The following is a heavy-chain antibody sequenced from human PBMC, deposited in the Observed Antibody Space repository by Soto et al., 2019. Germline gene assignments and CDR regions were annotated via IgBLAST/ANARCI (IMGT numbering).Heavy chain of an antibody. V-gene: IGHV1-69*01. CDR2: IIPLFGTP. CDR1: GGIFSTYA. CDR3: ARDRDDYGSGNYYNRIDF. D-gene: IGHD3-10*01. J-gene: IGHJ4*02. Sequence: QVQLVQSGAEVKKPGSSVKVSCKASGGIFSTYAISWLRQAPGQGLEWMGGIIPLFGTPNYAQRFQGRVTITADESTSTYHMELSRLRSEDTAVYYCARDRDDYGSGNYYNRIDFWGQGTLVTVSS.